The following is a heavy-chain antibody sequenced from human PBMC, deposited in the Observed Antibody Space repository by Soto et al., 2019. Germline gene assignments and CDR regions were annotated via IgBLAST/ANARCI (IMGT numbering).Heavy chain of an antibody. D-gene: IGHD2-15*01. V-gene: IGHV4-59*08. J-gene: IGHJ4*02. CDR2: IYYSGST. Sequence: SETLSLTCTVSGGSISSYYWSWIRQPPGKGLEWIGSIYYSGSTNYNPSLKSRVTISVDTSKNQFSLKLSSVTAADTAVYYCARQKRGSYCSGGSCYRIHPMDYWGQGTLVTVSS. CDR3: ARQKRGSYCSGGSCYRIHPMDY. CDR1: GGSISSYY.